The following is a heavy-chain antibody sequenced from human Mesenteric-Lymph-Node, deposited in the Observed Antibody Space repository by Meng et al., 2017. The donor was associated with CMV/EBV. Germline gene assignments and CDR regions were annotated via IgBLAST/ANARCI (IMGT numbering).Heavy chain of an antibody. Sequence: GGSLRLSCAASGFTFSSYSMNWVRQAPGKGLEWVSSISSSSSYIYYADSVKDRFTISRDNAKNSLYLQMNSLRAEDTAVYYCARDHYYDSSGYPPEAFDIWGQGTMVTVSS. CDR2: ISSSSSYI. V-gene: IGHV3-21*01. CDR1: GFTFSSYS. J-gene: IGHJ3*02. D-gene: IGHD3-22*01. CDR3: ARDHYYDSSGYPPEAFDI.